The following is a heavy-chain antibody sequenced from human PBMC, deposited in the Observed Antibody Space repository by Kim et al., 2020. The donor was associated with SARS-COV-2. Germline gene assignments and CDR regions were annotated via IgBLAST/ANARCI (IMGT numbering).Heavy chain of an antibody. CDR2: IYYSGST. V-gene: IGHV4-59*08. CDR1: GGSISSYY. D-gene: IGHD3-10*01. J-gene: IGHJ4*02. CDR3: ARFPKEVWFGESYYFDY. Sequence: SETLSLTCTVSGGSISSYYWSWIRQPPGKGLEWIGYIYYSGSTNYNPSLKSRVTISVDTSKNQFSLKLSSVTAADTAVYYCARFPKEVWFGESYYFDYWGQGTLVTVSS.